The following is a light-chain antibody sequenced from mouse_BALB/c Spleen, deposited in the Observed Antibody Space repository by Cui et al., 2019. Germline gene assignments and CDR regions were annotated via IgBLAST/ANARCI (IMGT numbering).Light chain of an antibody. Sequence: QIVLTQSPAFMSASPGEKVTMTCSASSSVSYMYWYQQKPRSSPKPWIYLTSNLASGVPARFSGSGSGTSYSLTISSMEAEDAATYYCQQWSSNPITFGAGTKLELK. CDR1: SSVSY. CDR3: QQWSSNPIT. V-gene: IGKV4-68*01. CDR2: LTS. J-gene: IGKJ5*01.